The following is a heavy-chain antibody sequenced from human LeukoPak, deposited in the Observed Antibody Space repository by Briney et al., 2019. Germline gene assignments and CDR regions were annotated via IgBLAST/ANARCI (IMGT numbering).Heavy chain of an antibody. V-gene: IGHV3-11*04. CDR1: GFTFSDYY. J-gene: IGHJ4*02. D-gene: IGHD6-19*01. Sequence: GGSLRLSCAASGFTFSDYYMSWIRQAPGKGLQWLAYSSTSGSITYYADSVKGRFTISRDNAKNSVYLQMNSLRAEDTAVYYCAKGSGDSSGWFQLFDYWGQGTLVTVSS. CDR2: SSTSGSIT. CDR3: AKGSGDSSGWFQLFDY.